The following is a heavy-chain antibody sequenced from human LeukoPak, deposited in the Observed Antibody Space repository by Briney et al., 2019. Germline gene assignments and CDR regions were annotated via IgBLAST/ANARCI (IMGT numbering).Heavy chain of an antibody. CDR3: ARVSDSRAVGPFDY. V-gene: IGHV4-39*07. Sequence: SETLSLTCTVSGGSISSNSCYWGWIRQSPGKGLEWIANIYYTGSTYYNPSLKSRITISVDTSKSQFSLELSSVTAADTAIYYCARVSDSRAVGPFDYWGQGTLVTVSS. D-gene: IGHD3-10*01. CDR1: GGSISSNSCY. J-gene: IGHJ4*02. CDR2: IYYTGST.